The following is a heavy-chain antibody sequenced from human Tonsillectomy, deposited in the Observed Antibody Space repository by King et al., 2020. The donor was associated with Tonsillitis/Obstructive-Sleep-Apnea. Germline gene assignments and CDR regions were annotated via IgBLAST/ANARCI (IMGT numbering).Heavy chain of an antibody. CDR2: ISSRGFMI. V-gene: IGHV3-48*03. CDR1: GFTFSSYD. Sequence: VQLVESGGGLVQPGGSLRLSCVVSGFTFSSYDMNWVRQAPGKGLEWVSYISSRGFMIYYADSVKGRFTISRDNAKNSLYLQMSSLRAEDAGVYYCARGGSSTENYYYYYMDVWGKGTTVTVSS. J-gene: IGHJ6*03. CDR3: ARGGSSTENYYYYYMDV. D-gene: IGHD2-2*01.